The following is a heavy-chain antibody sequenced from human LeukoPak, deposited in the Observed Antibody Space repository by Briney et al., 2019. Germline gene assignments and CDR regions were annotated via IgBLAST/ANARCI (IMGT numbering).Heavy chain of an antibody. Sequence: KPSETLSLTCTVSGGSISSYYWSWIRQPPGKGPEWIGYIYTSGSTNYNPSLKSRVTISVDTSKNQFSLKLSSVTAADTAVYYCARGADYYYMDVWGKGTTVTVSS. CDR1: GGSISSYY. CDR3: ARGADYYYMDV. J-gene: IGHJ6*03. D-gene: IGHD4/OR15-4a*01. CDR2: IYTSGST. V-gene: IGHV4-4*09.